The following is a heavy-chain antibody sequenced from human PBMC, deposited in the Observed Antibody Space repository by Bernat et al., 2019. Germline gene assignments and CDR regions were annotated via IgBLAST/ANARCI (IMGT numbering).Heavy chain of an antibody. Sequence: QVQLVESGGGVVQPGRSLRLSCAASGFTFSSYAMHWVRQAPGKGLEWVAVISYDGSNKYYADSVKGRFTISRDNSKNTLYLQMNSLRAEDTAVYYCARDFNGSPDYWGQGTLVTVSS. CDR3: ARDFNGSPDY. CDR2: ISYDGSNK. J-gene: IGHJ4*02. CDR1: GFTFSSYA. V-gene: IGHV3-30-3*01.